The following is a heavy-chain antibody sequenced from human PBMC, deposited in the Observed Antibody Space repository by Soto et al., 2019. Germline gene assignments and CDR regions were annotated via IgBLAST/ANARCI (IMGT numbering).Heavy chain of an antibody. D-gene: IGHD3-3*01. CDR3: SRRGFWSGYSYYYYGMDV. CDR1: VGSISSSSYY. Sequence: SETLSLTCTVSVGSISSSSYYGCWIRQPPGKGLEWLGRLSYNGSTSYRPSLKSRVTIAVDTSKNPFSLKLSSVTAADTAVYYCSRRGFWSGYSYYYYGMDVWGQGTTVTVSS. J-gene: IGHJ6*02. V-gene: IGHV4-39*01. CDR2: LSYNGST.